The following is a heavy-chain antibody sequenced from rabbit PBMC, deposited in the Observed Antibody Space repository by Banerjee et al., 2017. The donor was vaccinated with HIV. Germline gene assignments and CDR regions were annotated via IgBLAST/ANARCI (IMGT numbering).Heavy chain of an antibody. Sequence: QSLEESGGGLVKPEGSLTLTCTASGFSFSSGYDMCWVRQAPGKGLEWIACISAGTSDSTYYASWAKGRFTISKTSSTTVTLQMTSLTAADTATYFCARSAGYGYTWGLWGPGTLVTVS. CDR1: GFSFSSGYD. J-gene: IGHJ6*01. CDR3: ARSAGYGYTWGL. D-gene: IGHD6-1*01. CDR2: ISAGTSDST. V-gene: IGHV1S40*01.